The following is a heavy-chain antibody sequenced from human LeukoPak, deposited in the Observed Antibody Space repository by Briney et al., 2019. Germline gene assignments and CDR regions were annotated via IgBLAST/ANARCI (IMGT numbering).Heavy chain of an antibody. J-gene: IGHJ4*02. D-gene: IGHD5-24*01. Sequence: GGSLRLSCAASGFTFSDYYMNWIRQAPGKGLEWVSYIASSGSTIYYADSVKGRFTISRDNAKNSLYLQMNSLRVEDTAVYYCARQRRWGFDYRGQGTLVTVSS. CDR2: IASSGSTI. CDR1: GFTFSDYY. CDR3: ARQRRWGFDY. V-gene: IGHV3-11*04.